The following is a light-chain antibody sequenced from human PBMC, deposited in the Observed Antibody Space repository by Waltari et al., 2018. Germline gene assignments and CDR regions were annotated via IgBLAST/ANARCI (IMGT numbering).Light chain of an antibody. V-gene: IGLV2-23*01. CDR1: SSNL. CDR3: CSYAGSSTYV. CDR2: EGT. Sequence: QSALTQPTSVSGSPGQPIPISCPGTSSNLISWYQQHPDKAPKLMIYEGTKRPSGVSNRFSGSKSGNTASLTISGLQAEDEADYHCCSYAGSSTYVFGTGTKVTVL. J-gene: IGLJ1*01.